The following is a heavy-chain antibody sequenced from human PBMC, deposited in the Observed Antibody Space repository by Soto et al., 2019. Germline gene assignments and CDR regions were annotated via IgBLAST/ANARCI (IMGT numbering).Heavy chain of an antibody. CDR3: ASRRDFWSGYYIGARYYYYMDV. V-gene: IGHV4-34*01. CDR2: INHSGST. Sequence: SETLSLTCAVYGGSFSGYYWSWIRQPPGKGLEWIGEINHSGSTNYNPSLKSRVTISVDTSKNQFSLKLSSVTAADTAVYYCASRRDFWSGYYIGARYYYYMDVWGKGTTVTVSS. D-gene: IGHD3-3*01. J-gene: IGHJ6*03. CDR1: GGSFSGYY.